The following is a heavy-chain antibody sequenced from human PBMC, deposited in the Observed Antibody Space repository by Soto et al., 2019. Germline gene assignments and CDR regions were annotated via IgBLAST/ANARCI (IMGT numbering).Heavy chain of an antibody. CDR3: TRAQWLVLDY. CDR2: IYHSGST. Sequence: QLQLQESGSGLVKPSQTLSLTCTVSGGSISSGGYSWSWIRQPPGKGLEWIGYIYHSGSTYYNPSLKSRVTISLDRSKNHFSLKLSSVSAADTAVYYCTRAQWLVLDYWGQGTLVTVSS. J-gene: IGHJ4*02. CDR1: GGSISSGGYS. V-gene: IGHV4-30-2*01. D-gene: IGHD6-19*01.